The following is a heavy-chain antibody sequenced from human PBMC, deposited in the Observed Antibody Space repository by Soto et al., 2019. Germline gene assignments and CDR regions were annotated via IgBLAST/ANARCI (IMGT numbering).Heavy chain of an antibody. CDR3: ARAPDIAAASNWFDP. Sequence: EVQLVESGGGLVQPGGSLRLSCAASGFTFSSYWMSWVRQAPGKGLEWVANIKQDGSEKYYVDSVKGRFTISRDNAKNSLYLQMNSLRAEDTAVYYGARAPDIAAASNWFDPWGQGTLVTVSS. CDR1: GFTFSSYW. D-gene: IGHD6-13*01. CDR2: IKQDGSEK. J-gene: IGHJ5*02. V-gene: IGHV3-7*03.